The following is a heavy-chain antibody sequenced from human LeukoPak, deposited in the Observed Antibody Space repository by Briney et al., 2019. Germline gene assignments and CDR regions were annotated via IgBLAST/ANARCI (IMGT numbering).Heavy chain of an antibody. CDR3: ARESKCGGDCYSDFDY. V-gene: IGHV3-21*04. Sequence: GGSLRLSCAASGFTFSSYSMNWVRQAPGKGLEWVSSISSSSSYIYYADSVKGRFTISRDNAKNSLYLQMNSLRAEDTAVYYCARESKCGGDCYSDFDYWGQGTLVTVSS. D-gene: IGHD2-21*02. CDR2: ISSSSSYI. CDR1: GFTFSSYS. J-gene: IGHJ4*02.